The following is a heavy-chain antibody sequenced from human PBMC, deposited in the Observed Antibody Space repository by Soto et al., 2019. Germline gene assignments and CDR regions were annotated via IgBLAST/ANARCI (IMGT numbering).Heavy chain of an antibody. CDR2: FYYSGNT. V-gene: IGHV4-39*02. CDR1: GDSISSGSAY. D-gene: IGHD2-8*02. CDR3: ARDKITGLFDY. Sequence: PSETLSLTCTVSGDSISSGSAYWGWVRQPPGKGLEWIGSFYYSGNTHYNPSLKSRATISVDTSKNQFSLKLTSVTAADTAAYYCARDKITGLFDYWGQGTLVTVSS. J-gene: IGHJ4*02.